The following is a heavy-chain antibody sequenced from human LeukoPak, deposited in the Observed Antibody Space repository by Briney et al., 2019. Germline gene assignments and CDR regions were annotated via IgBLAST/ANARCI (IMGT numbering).Heavy chain of an antibody. CDR3: ARSHFGCSGGSCYRFDP. D-gene: IGHD2-15*01. J-gene: IGHJ5*02. Sequence: GESPKISCKGSGYSFTSYWIGWVRQMPGKGLEWMGIIYPGDSDTRYSPSFQGQVTISADKSISTAYLQWSSLKASDTAMYYCARSHFGCSGGSCYRFDPWGQGTLVTVSS. CDR1: GYSFTSYW. CDR2: IYPGDSDT. V-gene: IGHV5-51*01.